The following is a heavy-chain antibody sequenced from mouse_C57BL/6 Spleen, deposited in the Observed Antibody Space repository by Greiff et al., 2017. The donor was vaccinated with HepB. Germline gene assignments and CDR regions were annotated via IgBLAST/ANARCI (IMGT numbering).Heavy chain of an antibody. J-gene: IGHJ4*01. V-gene: IGHV1-80*01. CDR2: IYPGDGDT. CDR3: ARLHGGYAMDY. Sequence: VQLQQSGAELVKPGASVKISCKASGYAFSSYWMNWVKQRPGKGLEWIGQIYPGDGDTNYNGKFKGKATLTADKSSSTAYMQLSSLTSEDAAFYFCARLHGGYAMDYWGQGTSVTVSS. CDR1: GYAFSSYW.